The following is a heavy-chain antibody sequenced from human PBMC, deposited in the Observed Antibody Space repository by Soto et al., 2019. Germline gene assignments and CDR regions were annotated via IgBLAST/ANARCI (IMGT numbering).Heavy chain of an antibody. D-gene: IGHD2-2*01. Sequence: QVHLVQSGAEVKKPGASVKVSCKASGYTFTGYGISWVRQAPGQGLEWMGWISAYDGNTHYPQKLQGRVTMTTDTSTSTAYMELTSLRSDDTAVYYCARDRYCSGTSCYVPSKRAYYYYYGMDVWGQGTTVTVSS. CDR2: ISAYDGNT. CDR3: ARDRYCSGTSCYVPSKRAYYYYYGMDV. V-gene: IGHV1-18*01. CDR1: GYTFTGYG. J-gene: IGHJ6*02.